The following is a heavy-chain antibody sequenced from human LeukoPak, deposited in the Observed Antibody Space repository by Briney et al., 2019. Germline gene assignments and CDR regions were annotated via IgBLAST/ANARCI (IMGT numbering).Heavy chain of an antibody. Sequence: PGGSLRLSCAASGFTFSSYWMHWVRQAPGKGLVWVSHINSDGSSTSYADSVKGRFTISRDNAKNTLYLQMNSLRAEDTAVYYCAVIVVVTASTAFDIWGQGTMVTVSS. D-gene: IGHD2-21*02. J-gene: IGHJ3*02. V-gene: IGHV3-74*01. CDR2: INSDGSST. CDR1: GFTFSSYW. CDR3: AVIVVVTASTAFDI.